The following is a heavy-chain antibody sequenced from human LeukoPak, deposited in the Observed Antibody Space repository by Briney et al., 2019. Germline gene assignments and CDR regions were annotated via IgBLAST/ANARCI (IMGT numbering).Heavy chain of an antibody. D-gene: IGHD5-12*01. CDR2: MNPNSGNT. CDR1: GYTFTSYD. CDR3: ARERPNIVATIIDYYYYGMDV. J-gene: IGHJ6*02. Sequence: ASVKVSCKASGYTFTSYDINWVRQATGQGLEWMGWMNPNSGNTGYAQKFQGRVTVTRNTSISTAYMELSSLRSEDTAVYYCARERPNIVATIIDYYYYGMDVWGQGTTVTVSS. V-gene: IGHV1-8*01.